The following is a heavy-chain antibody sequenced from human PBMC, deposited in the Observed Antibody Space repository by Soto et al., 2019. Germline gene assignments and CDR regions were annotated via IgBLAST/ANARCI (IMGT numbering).Heavy chain of an antibody. CDR3: ARGGWDYDSSGYFHFDY. V-gene: IGHV4-59*01. CDR1: GGSISSYY. D-gene: IGHD3-22*01. Sequence: PSETLSLTXTVSGGSISSYYWSWIRQPPGKGLEWIGYIYYSGSTNYNPSLKSRVTISVDTSKNQFSLKLSSVTAADTAVYYCARGGWDYDSSGYFHFDYWGQGTLVTVSS. CDR2: IYYSGST. J-gene: IGHJ4*02.